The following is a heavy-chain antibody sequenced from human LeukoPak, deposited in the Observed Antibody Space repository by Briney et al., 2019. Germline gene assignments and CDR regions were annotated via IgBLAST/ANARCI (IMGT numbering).Heavy chain of an antibody. CDR2: ISGSGGGT. Sequence: GGSLRLSCAASGFTFSSYAMSWVRQAPGKGLDWVSAISGSGGGTFYADSVKGRFTIYRDNSKNTLYLLMNSLRDEDTAIYYCAKGYSSGWYYFDYWGQGTLVTVSS. CDR1: GFTFSSYA. V-gene: IGHV3-23*01. D-gene: IGHD6-19*01. J-gene: IGHJ4*02. CDR3: AKGYSSGWYYFDY.